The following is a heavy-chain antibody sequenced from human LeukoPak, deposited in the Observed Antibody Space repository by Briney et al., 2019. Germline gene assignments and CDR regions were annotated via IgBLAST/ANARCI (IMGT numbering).Heavy chain of an antibody. D-gene: IGHD6-13*01. Sequence: SETLSLTCTVSGGSISSSSYYWGWIRQPPGKGLEWIGSIYYSGSTYYNPSLKSRVTISVDTSKNQFSLKLSSVTAADTAVYYCARQVVAAAGDFDYWGQGTLVTVSS. CDR2: IYYSGST. J-gene: IGHJ4*02. CDR3: ARQVVAAAGDFDY. V-gene: IGHV4-39*01. CDR1: GGSISSSSYY.